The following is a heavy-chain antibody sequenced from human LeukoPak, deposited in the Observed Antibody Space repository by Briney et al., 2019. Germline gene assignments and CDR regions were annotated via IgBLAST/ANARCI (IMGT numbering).Heavy chain of an antibody. CDR2: ISGSGGST. J-gene: IGHJ4*02. CDR1: GFTFSSYA. Sequence: GGSLRLSCAASGFTFSSYAMSWVRQAPGKGLEWVSAISGSGGSTYYADSVKGRFTISRDNSKNTLYLQMNSLRAEDTAVYYCAKPPDYDILTGYPDFDYWGQGTLVTVSS. V-gene: IGHV3-23*01. CDR3: AKPPDYDILTGYPDFDY. D-gene: IGHD3-9*01.